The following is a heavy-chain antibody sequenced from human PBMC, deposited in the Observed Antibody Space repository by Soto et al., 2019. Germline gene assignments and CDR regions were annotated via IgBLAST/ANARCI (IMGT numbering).Heavy chain of an antibody. Sequence: SETLSLTCAVSGGSISSGGYSWSWIRQPPGKGLEWIGYIYHSGSTYYNPSLKSRVTISVDRSENQFSLKLSSVTAADTAVYYCARGWYSGYDYYFDYWGQGTLVTVSS. CDR1: GGSISSGGYS. CDR2: IYHSGST. D-gene: IGHD5-12*01. V-gene: IGHV4-30-2*01. J-gene: IGHJ4*02. CDR3: ARGWYSGYDYYFDY.